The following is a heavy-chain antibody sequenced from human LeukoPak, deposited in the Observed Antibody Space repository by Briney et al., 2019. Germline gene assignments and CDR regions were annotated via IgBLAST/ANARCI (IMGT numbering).Heavy chain of an antibody. D-gene: IGHD6-13*01. Sequence: PSETLSLTCTVSGGSISSHYWSWIRQPPGKGLEWIGYIYYSGSTNYNPSLKSRVTISVDASKNQLSLKLSSVTAADTAVYYCARDVRAAAGMYYYYYMDVWGRGITVTVSS. CDR2: IYYSGST. CDR3: ARDVRAAAGMYYYYYMDV. CDR1: GGSISSHY. V-gene: IGHV4-59*11. J-gene: IGHJ6*03.